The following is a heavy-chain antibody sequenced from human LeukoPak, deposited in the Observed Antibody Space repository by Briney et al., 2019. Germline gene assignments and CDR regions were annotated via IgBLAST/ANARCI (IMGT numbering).Heavy chain of an antibody. CDR3: AKGYCASFTCYSRFDP. J-gene: IGHJ5*02. CDR2: ISGSGGTT. Sequence: GGSLRLSCTASGFTFNDYYMSWVRQAPGKGLEWVSAISGSGGTTYYADSVKGRFTISRDNYKNKLFLQMNSLRAEDTALYYCAKGYCASFTCYSRFDPWGQGTLVTVSS. V-gene: IGHV3-23*01. CDR1: GFTFNDYY. D-gene: IGHD2-21*02.